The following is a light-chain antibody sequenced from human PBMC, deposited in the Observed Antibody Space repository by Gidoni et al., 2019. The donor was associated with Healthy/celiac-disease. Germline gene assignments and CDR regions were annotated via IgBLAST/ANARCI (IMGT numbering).Light chain of an antibody. Sequence: PGERATLSCRASQSVSSSYLSWYQQKPGQAPRLLIYGASSRATGIPDRFSGSGSGTDFTLTISRLEPEDFAVYYCQQYGSSPPWTFGQGTKVEIK. V-gene: IGKV3-20*01. CDR1: QSVSSSY. CDR3: QQYGSSPPWT. CDR2: GAS. J-gene: IGKJ1*01.